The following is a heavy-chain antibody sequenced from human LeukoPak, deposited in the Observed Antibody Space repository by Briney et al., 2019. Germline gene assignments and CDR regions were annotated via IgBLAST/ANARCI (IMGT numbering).Heavy chain of an antibody. CDR1: GYPFTTYG. V-gene: IGHV1-18*01. D-gene: IGHD1-14*01. Sequence: GASVKVSCTASGYPFTTYGFIWVRQAPGRGPEWLGWISANTGNRKAAQKFRDRLNMTTDAASQTAYMYLTSLTSDDTAMYFCARTVGNRADPWGQGSLVIVSP. CDR2: ISANTGNR. J-gene: IGHJ5*02. CDR3: ARTVGNRADP.